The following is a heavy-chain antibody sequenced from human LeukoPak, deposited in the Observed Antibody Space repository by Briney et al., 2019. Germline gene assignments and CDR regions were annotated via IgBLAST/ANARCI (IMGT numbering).Heavy chain of an antibody. Sequence: GGSLRLSCAASGFTFSSYAMHWVRQAPGKGLEWVAVISYDGSNKYYADSVKGRFTISRDNSKNTLYLQMNSLRAEDTAVYYCASGGDGYKSADYWGQGTLVTVSS. D-gene: IGHD5-24*01. CDR1: GFTFSSYA. V-gene: IGHV3-30*04. CDR3: ASGGDGYKSADY. J-gene: IGHJ4*02. CDR2: ISYDGSNK.